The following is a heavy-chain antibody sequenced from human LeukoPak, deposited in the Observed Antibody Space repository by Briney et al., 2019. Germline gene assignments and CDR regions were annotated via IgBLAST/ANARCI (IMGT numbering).Heavy chain of an antibody. D-gene: IGHD2-15*01. J-gene: IGHJ6*03. CDR3: ARDRRAILETLYYYYMDV. CDR1: GGSISSYY. CDR2: IYTSGNT. Sequence: SETLSLTCTVSGGSISSYYWSWIRQPARSGLEWIGRIYTSGNTNYNPSLKSRVTISLDKSKNQFSLKLSSVTAADTAVYYCARDRRAILETLYYYYMDVWGKGTTVTVSS. V-gene: IGHV4-4*07.